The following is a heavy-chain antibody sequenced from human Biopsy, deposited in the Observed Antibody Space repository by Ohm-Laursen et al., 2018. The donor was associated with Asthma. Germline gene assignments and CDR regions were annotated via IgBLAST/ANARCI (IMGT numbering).Heavy chain of an antibody. J-gene: IGHJ4*02. V-gene: IGHV1-69*13. CDR2: INPLLGST. D-gene: IGHD5-12*01. CDR1: GGTFGNYA. CDR3: ARRNQWLSLSLDF. Sequence: SVKVSCKTSGGTFGNYAISWVRQAPGLGPEWMGGINPLLGSTNYAPRFQGRVTLTADESSSTVYMELSSLTSDDTAVYYCARRNQWLSLSLDFWGQGTLVTVSS.